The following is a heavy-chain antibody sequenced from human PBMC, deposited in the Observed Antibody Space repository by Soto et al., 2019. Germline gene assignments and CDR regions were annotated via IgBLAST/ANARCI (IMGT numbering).Heavy chain of an antibody. J-gene: IGHJ5*02. D-gene: IGHD5-18*01. V-gene: IGHV4-61*03. CDR2: IYYTGST. CDR3: ARGAGFSYASTWFDI. CDR1: GASVSSGTYY. Sequence: TSETLSLTCPVVGASVSSGTYYWSWIRQAPGKGLEWVGHIYYTGSTNYNPSLNNRVTISVDTSKNHFSLQLTSVTAADTAVYYCARGAGFSYASTWFDIWGQGTLVTVSS.